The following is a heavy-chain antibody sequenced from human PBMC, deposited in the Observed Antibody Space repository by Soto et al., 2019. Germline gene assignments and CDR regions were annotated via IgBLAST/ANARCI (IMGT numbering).Heavy chain of an antibody. V-gene: IGHV4-59*01. CDR2: IYYSGST. D-gene: IGHD4-17*01. CDR1: GGSISSYD. CDR3: ARDRPRWLARGDAFDI. Sequence: SETLSLTCTVSGGSISSYDWSWIRQPPGKGLEWIGYIYYSGSTNYNPSLKSRVTISVDTSKNQFSLKLSSVTAADTAVYYCARDRPRWLARGDAFDIWGQGTIVTVSS. J-gene: IGHJ3*02.